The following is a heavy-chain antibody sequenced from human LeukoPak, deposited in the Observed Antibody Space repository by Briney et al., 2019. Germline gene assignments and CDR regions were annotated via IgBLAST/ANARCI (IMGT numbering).Heavy chain of an antibody. V-gene: IGHV7-4-1*02. CDR2: INTNTGNP. Sequence: ASVKVSCKASGYTFTGNYLHWVRQAPGQGLEWMGWINTNTGNPTYAQGFTGRFVFSLDTSVSTAYLQISSLKAEDTAVYYCARVYDYVWGSSWRDPPFWFDPWGQGTLVTVSS. CDR1: GYTFTGNY. CDR3: ARVYDYVWGSSWRDPPFWFDP. J-gene: IGHJ5*02. D-gene: IGHD3-16*01.